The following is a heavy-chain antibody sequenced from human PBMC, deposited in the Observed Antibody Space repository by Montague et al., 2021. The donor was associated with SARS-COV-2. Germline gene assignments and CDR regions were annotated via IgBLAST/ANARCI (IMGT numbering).Heavy chain of an antibody. D-gene: IGHD5-18*01. CDR3: TREGYRVRWSDYYYYGMDV. V-gene: IGHV4-34*01. CDR2: INHSGST. J-gene: IGHJ6*02. CDR1: GGSFSGYY. Sequence: SETLSLTCAVYGGSFSGYYWSWIRQPPGKGLEWIGEINHSGSTNYNPSLKSRVTISVDTSKNQFSLKLSSVTAADTAVYYCTREGYRVRWSDYYYYGMDVWGQGTTVTVSS.